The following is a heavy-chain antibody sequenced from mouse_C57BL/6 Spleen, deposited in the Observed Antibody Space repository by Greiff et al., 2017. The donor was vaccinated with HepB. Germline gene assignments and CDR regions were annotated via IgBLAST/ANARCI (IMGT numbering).Heavy chain of an antibody. Sequence: EVQRVESGGGLVQPGGSLSLSCAASGFTFTDYYMSWVRQPPGKALEWLGFIRNKANGYTTEYSASVKGRFTISRDNSQSILYLQMNALRAEDSATYYCARFPYDYDLAWFAYWGQGTLVTVSA. V-gene: IGHV7-3*01. CDR1: GFTFTDYY. CDR3: ARFPYDYDLAWFAY. CDR2: IRNKANGYTT. D-gene: IGHD2-4*01. J-gene: IGHJ3*01.